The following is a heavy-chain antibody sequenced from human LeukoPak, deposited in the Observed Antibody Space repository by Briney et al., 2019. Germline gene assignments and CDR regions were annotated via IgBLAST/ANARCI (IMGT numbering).Heavy chain of an antibody. V-gene: IGHV3-23*01. CDR2: ISGSGGSR. J-gene: IGHJ4*02. CDR1: GFTFSSYA. Sequence: GGSLRLSCAASGFTFSSYAMSWVRQAPGKGLEGVSAISGSGGSRYYADSVKGRFTISRENSKNTLYMQMNSLRAEDTAVYYCATTPSSSWYPRHHFDYWGRGTLVTVSS. D-gene: IGHD6-13*01. CDR3: ATTPSSSWYPRHHFDY.